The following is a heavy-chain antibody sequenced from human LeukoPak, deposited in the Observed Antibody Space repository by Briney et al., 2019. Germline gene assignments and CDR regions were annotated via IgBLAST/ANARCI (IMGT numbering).Heavy chain of an antibody. CDR1: GFTFSSYA. V-gene: IGHV3-23*01. CDR3: AKWPLNDYGDDRWFDP. J-gene: IGHJ5*02. Sequence: PGGSLTLSCAAPGFTFSSYAMIWVRQAPGKGLEWVSALSGSGGSTYYADSVKGRFTISRDNSKNTLYLQMNSLRAEDTAVYYCAKWPLNDYGDDRWFDPWGQGTLVTVSP. D-gene: IGHD4-17*01. CDR2: LSGSGGST.